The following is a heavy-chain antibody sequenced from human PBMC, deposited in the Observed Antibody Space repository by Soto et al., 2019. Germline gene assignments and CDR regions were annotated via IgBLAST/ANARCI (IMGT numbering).Heavy chain of an antibody. Sequence: GESLKISCKGSGYSFTSYWISWVRQMPGKGLERVGRIDPSYFYTNYSPSFQGHVTILAEKFISTAYLQWSSLRASDTAMYYCARRNSSGWFAWGQGTLVTVSS. J-gene: IGHJ5*02. V-gene: IGHV5-10-1*01. CDR2: IDPSYFYT. D-gene: IGHD6-19*01. CDR1: GYSFTSYW. CDR3: ARRNSSGWFA.